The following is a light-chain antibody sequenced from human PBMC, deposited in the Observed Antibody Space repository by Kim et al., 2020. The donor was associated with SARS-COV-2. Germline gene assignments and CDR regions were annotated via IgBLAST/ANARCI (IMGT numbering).Light chain of an antibody. Sequence: DIQMTQSPSSLSASVGDRVTITCRASQSISTYLNWYQQRPEKATTLLIYAASSLPSCVPSRFSRRGSGTDFTLTSSSLQPEDFATYYCQQGYSTFGQGTKVEI. V-gene: IGKV1-39*01. CDR3: QQGYST. CDR1: QSISTY. CDR2: AAS. J-gene: IGKJ2*01.